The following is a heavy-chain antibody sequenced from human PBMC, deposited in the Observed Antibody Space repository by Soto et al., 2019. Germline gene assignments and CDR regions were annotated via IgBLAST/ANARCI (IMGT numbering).Heavy chain of an antibody. V-gene: IGHV4-38-2*01. CDR2: IYHSGST. Sequence: SETLSLTCAVSGYSISSGYYWGWIRQPPGKGLEWIGSIYHSGSTYYNPSLKSRVTISVDTSKNQFSLKLSSVTAADTAVYYCARLAPIAAADGMDVGGQGTTVTVSS. CDR3: ARLAPIAAADGMDV. D-gene: IGHD6-13*01. CDR1: GYSISSGYY. J-gene: IGHJ6*02.